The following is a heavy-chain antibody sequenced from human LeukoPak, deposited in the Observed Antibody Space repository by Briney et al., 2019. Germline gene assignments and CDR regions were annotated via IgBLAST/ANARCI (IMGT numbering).Heavy chain of an antibody. V-gene: IGHV5-51*01. CDR3: ARRFMLREFDY. J-gene: IGHJ4*02. Sequence: GESLKISCKGSGYSFTNYWIGWVRQMPGKGLEWMGIIYPSDSDTRYSPSFQGQVTISADKSINTAYLQWSSLKASDTAMYYCARRFMLREFDYWGQGTLVTVSS. D-gene: IGHD3-10*01. CDR1: GYSFTNYW. CDR2: IYPSDSDT.